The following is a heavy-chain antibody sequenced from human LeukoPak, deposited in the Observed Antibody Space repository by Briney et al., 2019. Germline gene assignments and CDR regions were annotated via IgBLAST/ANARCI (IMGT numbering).Heavy chain of an antibody. CDR3: ARVSRSSWYLNWFDP. CDR2: IYTSGST. V-gene: IGHV4-61*02. CDR1: GGSISSGSYY. J-gene: IGHJ5*02. D-gene: IGHD6-13*01. Sequence: SQTLSLTCTVSGGSISSGSYYWSWLRQPAGKGLEWIGRIYTSGSTNYNPSLKSRVTISVDTSKNQFSLKLNSVTAADTAVYYCARVSRSSWYLNWFDPWGQGTLVTVSS.